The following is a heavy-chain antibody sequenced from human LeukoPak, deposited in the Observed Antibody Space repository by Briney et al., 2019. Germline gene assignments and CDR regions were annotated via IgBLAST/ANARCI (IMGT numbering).Heavy chain of an antibody. CDR1: GGSFSAYY. CDR3: ARGGRFAPIVVVVAATQLMDV. D-gene: IGHD2-15*01. Sequence: KPSETLSLTCAVYGGSFSAYYWSWIRQPPGKGLEWIGEIKHSGSTNYNPSLKSRVTMSVDTSKNQFSLKLNSVTAADTAVYYCARGGRFAPIVVVVAATQLMDVWGKGTTVTVSS. CDR2: IKHSGST. V-gene: IGHV4-34*01. J-gene: IGHJ6*04.